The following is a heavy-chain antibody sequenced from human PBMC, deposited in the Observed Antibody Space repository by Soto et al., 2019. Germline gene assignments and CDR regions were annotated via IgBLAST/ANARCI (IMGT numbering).Heavy chain of an antibody. D-gene: IGHD6-6*01. CDR3: ARDRHSSSSGYFEY. CDR2: IWHDGNDK. V-gene: IGHV3-33*01. J-gene: IGHJ4*02. CDR1: GFTFSSYG. Sequence: LRLSCAASGFTFSSYGMHWVRQAPGKGPEWVAVIWHDGNDKYYADFVKGRFTISRDNAKNTVSLQMNSLRAEDTAVYYCARDRHSSSSGYFEYWGQGTLVTVSS.